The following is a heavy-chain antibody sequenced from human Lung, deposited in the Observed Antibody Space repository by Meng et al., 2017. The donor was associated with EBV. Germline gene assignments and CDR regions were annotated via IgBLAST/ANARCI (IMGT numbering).Heavy chain of an antibody. CDR2: ISHSGTT. J-gene: IGHJ4*02. V-gene: IGHV4-4*03. D-gene: IGHD5-12*01. Sequence: PESGQGLVKPLGTRSLRCAVSGASISNNNWWSWVRQPPGKGLEWIGEISHSGTTNYTPSLKSRVTISVDKSKNQFSLKLTSVTAADTAVYYCARIEGYDRLYYFGQWGRGTLVTVSS. CDR3: ARIEGYDRLYYFGQ. CDR1: GASISNNNW.